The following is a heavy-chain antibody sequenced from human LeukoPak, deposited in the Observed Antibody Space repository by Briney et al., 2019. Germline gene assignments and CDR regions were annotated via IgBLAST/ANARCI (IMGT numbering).Heavy chain of an antibody. CDR3: ASYSSGWLRNFDY. Sequence: GGSLRLSCAASGFTFSSYAMSWVRQAPGKGLEWVSAISGSGGSTYYADSVKGRFTFSRDNSKNTLYLQMNSLRAEDTAVYYCASYSSGWLRNFDYWGQGTLVTVSS. CDR2: ISGSGGST. J-gene: IGHJ4*02. V-gene: IGHV3-23*01. D-gene: IGHD6-19*01. CDR1: GFTFSSYA.